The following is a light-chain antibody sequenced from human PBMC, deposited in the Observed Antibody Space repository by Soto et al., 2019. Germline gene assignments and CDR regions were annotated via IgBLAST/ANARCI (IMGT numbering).Light chain of an antibody. J-gene: IGKJ5*01. CDR2: GAS. CDR3: QQYGSSPIT. CDR1: QSVSSN. Sequence: EIVMTQSPATLSVSPGERATLSCRASQSVSSNLAWYQQKPGQAPRLLIYGASTRATGIPARFSGSGSGTDFTLTISRLAPEDFAVYYCQQYGSSPITFGQGTRLEIK. V-gene: IGKV3-15*01.